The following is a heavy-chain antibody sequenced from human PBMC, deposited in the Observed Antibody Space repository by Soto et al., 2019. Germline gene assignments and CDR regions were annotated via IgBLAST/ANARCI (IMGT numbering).Heavy chain of an antibody. CDR1: GFKFIPFW. CDR3: ARGSNHFDY. D-gene: IGHD4-4*01. CDR2: INSDGNST. V-gene: IGHV3-74*01. J-gene: IGHJ4*02. Sequence: EVQLVESGGGLVQPGGSLRLSCAASGFKFIPFWMHWVRQVPGKGPVWVSRINSDGNSTSYADSVKGRFTISRDNAKNTLYLQMNSLSAEDTAVYYCARGSNHFDYWGQGTLVTVSS.